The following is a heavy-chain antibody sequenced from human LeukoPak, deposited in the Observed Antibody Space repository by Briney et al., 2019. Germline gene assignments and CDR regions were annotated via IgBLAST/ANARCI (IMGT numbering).Heavy chain of an antibody. CDR2: IIPIFGTA. CDR3: ARDRYYYGSGSYYNL. V-gene: IGHV1-69*01. J-gene: IGHJ5*02. Sequence: SVKVSCKASGGTFSSYAISWVRQAPGQGLEWMGGIIPIFGTANYAQKFQGRVTITADESTSTAYMELSSLRSEDTAVYYCARDRYYYGSGSYYNLWGQGTLVTVSS. D-gene: IGHD3-10*01. CDR1: GGTFSSYA.